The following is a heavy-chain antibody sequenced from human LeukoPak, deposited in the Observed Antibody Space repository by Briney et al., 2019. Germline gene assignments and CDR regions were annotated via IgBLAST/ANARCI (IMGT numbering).Heavy chain of an antibody. J-gene: IGHJ6*03. D-gene: IGHD1-14*01. Sequence: TSETLSLTCTVSGGSISTGGYYWGWIRQHPGKGLEWIGYIYHSGSTYYNPSLKSRVTISVDRSKNQFSLKLSSVTAADTAVYYCAREITYYYYMDVWGKGTTVTVSS. CDR1: GGSISTGGYY. V-gene: IGHV4-31*03. CDR2: IYHSGST. CDR3: AREITYYYYMDV.